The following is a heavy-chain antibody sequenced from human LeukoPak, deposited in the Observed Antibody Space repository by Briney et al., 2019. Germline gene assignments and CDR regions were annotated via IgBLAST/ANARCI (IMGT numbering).Heavy chain of an antibody. J-gene: IGHJ4*02. CDR2: IYTSGST. CDR3: ARVQRWLQVLDY. Sequence: SETLSLNCTVSGGSISSYYWRWIRQPAGKGLEWIGRIYTSGSTNYNPSLKSRVTMSVDTSKNQFSLKLSSVTAADTAVYYCARVQRWLQVLDYWGQGTLVTVSS. V-gene: IGHV4-4*07. D-gene: IGHD5-24*01. CDR1: GGSISSYY.